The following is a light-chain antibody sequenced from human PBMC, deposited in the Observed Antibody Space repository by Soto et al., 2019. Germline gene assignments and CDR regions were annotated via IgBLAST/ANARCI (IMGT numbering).Light chain of an antibody. V-gene: IGKV3-15*01. CDR1: QSVSSY. J-gene: IGKJ1*01. Sequence: EIVLTQSPATLSLSPGERATLSCRASQSVSSYLAWYQQKPGQAPRLLIYDASNRATGIPARFGGSGSGTEFTLTISSLQSEDFAVYYCHQYNNWPQTFGQGTKVDIK. CDR3: HQYNNWPQT. CDR2: DAS.